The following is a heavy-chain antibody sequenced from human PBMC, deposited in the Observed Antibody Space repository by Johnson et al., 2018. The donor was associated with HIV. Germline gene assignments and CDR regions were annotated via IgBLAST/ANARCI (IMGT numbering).Heavy chain of an antibody. CDR3: AKVMDYYARGAFDF. V-gene: IGHV3-23*04. CDR2: ISGSGVTT. D-gene: IGHD3-10*01. CDR1: GFNFKRYA. J-gene: IGHJ3*01. Sequence: VQLVESGGGLVQPGGSLRLSCAASGFNFKRYAMTWVRQAPGKGLEWVSSISGSGVTTYYVDSVKGRFTISRDDSRNRLYVQMNSMRAEDTAIYYCAKVMDYYARGAFDFWGQGTMVTVSS.